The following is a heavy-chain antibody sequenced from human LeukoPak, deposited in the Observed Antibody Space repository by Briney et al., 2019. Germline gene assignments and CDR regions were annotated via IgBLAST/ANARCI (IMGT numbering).Heavy chain of an antibody. V-gene: IGHV4-39*01. D-gene: IGHD4-17*01. CDR3: AGNYGDPTYFDY. Sequence: SETLSLTCTVSGGSIGLTTYYWAWIRQPPGKGLEWIGSSYFGESANYVPSLKRRFTISVDTSKNQFSLILTSVTAADTALYLWAGNYGDPTYFDYWGQGILVSVSP. J-gene: IGHJ4*02. CDR2: SYFGESA. CDR1: GGSIGLTTYY.